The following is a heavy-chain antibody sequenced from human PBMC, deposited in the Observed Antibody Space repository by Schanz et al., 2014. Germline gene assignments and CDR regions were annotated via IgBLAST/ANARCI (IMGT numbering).Heavy chain of an antibody. CDR2: ISGSGGNT. D-gene: IGHD5-18*01. CDR1: GFTFSDYC. CDR3: AKDAENTAMITDYFDY. V-gene: IGHV3-23*04. Sequence: EVQLVESGGGLVQPGGSLRLSCTASGFTFSDYCMSWVRQAPGRGLEWVSIISGSGGNTYYADAVRGRFTISRDNSKTTVYLQMNSLRAEDTAVYYCAKDAENTAMITDYFDYWGQGTLVTVSS. J-gene: IGHJ4*02.